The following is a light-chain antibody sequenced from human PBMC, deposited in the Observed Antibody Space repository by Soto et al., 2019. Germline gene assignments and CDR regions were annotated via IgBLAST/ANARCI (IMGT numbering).Light chain of an antibody. V-gene: IGLV1-44*01. Sequence: QSVLTQSPSASVTPGQRVTISCSGSRSNIGTYAVNWYQQLPGAAPTLLIFRNHQRPSGVPDRFSGSKSGTSASLAISGPQSEDEADYYCAAWDDSLRAVVLGGGTKVTVL. CDR1: RSNIGTYA. CDR2: RNH. CDR3: AAWDDSLRAVV. J-gene: IGLJ2*01.